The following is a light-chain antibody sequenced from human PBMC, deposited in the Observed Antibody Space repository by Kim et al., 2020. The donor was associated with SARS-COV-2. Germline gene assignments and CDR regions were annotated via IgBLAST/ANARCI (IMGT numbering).Light chain of an antibody. J-gene: IGLJ1*01. CDR1: SSDVGGYNY. V-gene: IGLV2-11*01. Sequence: QSALTQPRSLSGSPGQSVTISCAGTSSDVGGYNYVSWYQQHPGKAPKLMIYDVSKRPSGVPDRFSGSKSANTASLTISGLQAEDEADYYCCSYAGSYTLVFGTGTKVTVL. CDR2: DVS. CDR3: CSYAGSYTLV.